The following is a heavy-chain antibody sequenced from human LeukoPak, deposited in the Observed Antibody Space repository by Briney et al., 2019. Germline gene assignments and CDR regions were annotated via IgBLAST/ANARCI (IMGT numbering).Heavy chain of an antibody. V-gene: IGHV3-7*01. J-gene: IGHJ4*02. CDR3: AREVDRSFGY. CDR1: GFTFGDYW. Sequence: PGGSLRLSCAASGFTFGDYWMSWVRQAPGKGPEWVANINQESTETYYVDSVRGRFTISRDNAKNSLSLQMNSLRVEDTAVYYCAREVDRSFGYWGQGNLVTVSS. CDR2: INQESTET. D-gene: IGHD2-15*01.